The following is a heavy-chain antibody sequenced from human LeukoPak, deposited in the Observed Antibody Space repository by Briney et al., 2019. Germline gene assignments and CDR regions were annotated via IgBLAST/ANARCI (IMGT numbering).Heavy chain of an antibody. CDR1: GGSISSSGYY. CDR3: ARQGAYYYDSAKFTFEY. D-gene: IGHD3-22*01. CDR2: IYFSGNT. V-gene: IGHV4-39*01. J-gene: IGHJ4*02. Sequence: SETLSLTCTVSGGSISSSGYYWGWIRQPPGKGLEWIGSIYFSGNTYYSWSLKSRVTISIDTSKNQFSLNLSSVTAADTAVYYCARQGAYYYDSAKFTFEYWGQGTLVSVSS.